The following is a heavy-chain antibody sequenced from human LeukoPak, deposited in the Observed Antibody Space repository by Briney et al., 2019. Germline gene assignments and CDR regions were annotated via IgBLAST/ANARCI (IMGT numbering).Heavy chain of an antibody. CDR3: AKDSLLMTTVTTDYYYYYGMDV. D-gene: IGHD4-17*01. CDR2: ISYDGSNK. Sequence: PGGSLRLSCAASGFTFSSYGMHWVRQAPGKGLEWVAVISYDGSNKYYADSVRGRFTISRDNSKNTLYLQMNSLRAEDTAVYYCAKDSLLMTTVTTDYYYYYGMDVWGQGTTVTVSS. J-gene: IGHJ6*02. V-gene: IGHV3-30*18. CDR1: GFTFSSYG.